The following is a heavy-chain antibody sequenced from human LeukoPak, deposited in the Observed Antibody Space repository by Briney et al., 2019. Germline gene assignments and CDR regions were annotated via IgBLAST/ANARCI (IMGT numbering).Heavy chain of an antibody. D-gene: IGHD3-22*01. CDR2: IYYSGST. CDR1: GGSISSSSYY. CDR3: ARDRYYDSSGYYDY. V-gene: IGHV4-39*07. Sequence: SETLSLTCTVSGGSISSSSYYWGWIRQPPGKGLEWIGSIYYSGSTYYNPSLKSRVTISVDTSKNQFSLKLSSVIAADTAVYYCARDRYYDSSGYYDYWGQGTLVTVSS. J-gene: IGHJ4*02.